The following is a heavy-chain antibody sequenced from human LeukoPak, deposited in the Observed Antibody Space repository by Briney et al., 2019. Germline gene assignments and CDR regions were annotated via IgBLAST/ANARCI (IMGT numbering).Heavy chain of an antibody. D-gene: IGHD6-13*01. Sequence: PGGSLRLSWAASGFPASSTYISWVPQAPGKGLGWGPVIYSGGSTYYADSVKGRVTLSRDNSKNTLYLEMNSLGAEDTAVYYCAQGMAGAGTDGFDIWGQGTMVIVSS. J-gene: IGHJ3*02. CDR3: AQGMAGAGTDGFDI. CDR2: IYSGGST. V-gene: IGHV3-53*01. CDR1: GFPASSTY.